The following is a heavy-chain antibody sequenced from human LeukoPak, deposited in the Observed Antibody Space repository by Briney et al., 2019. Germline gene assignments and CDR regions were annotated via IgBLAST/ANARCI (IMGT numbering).Heavy chain of an antibody. CDR2: INPNSGGT. D-gene: IGHD3-10*01. Sequence: GASVTVSCKASGYTLTGYYIHWVRQAPGQGLEWMGWINPNSGGTNYAQSLQGRVTMTRDTSISTAYMDLTSLRSHDTAVYYCARCNSVSGSYYAHDHWGQGTLVTVSS. J-gene: IGHJ4*02. CDR1: GYTLTGYY. CDR3: ARCNSVSGSYYAHDH. V-gene: IGHV1-2*02.